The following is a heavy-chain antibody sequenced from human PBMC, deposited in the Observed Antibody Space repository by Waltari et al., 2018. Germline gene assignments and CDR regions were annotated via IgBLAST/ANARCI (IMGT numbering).Heavy chain of an antibody. D-gene: IGHD4-17*01. Sequence: QVQLVQSGAEVKKPGASVKVSCKASGYTFTGYYMHWVRQAPGQGLEWMGWINPNSGGTNYAQKVQGRVTMTRDTSISTAYMELSRLRSDDTAVYYCARGPPTTVTTDDGYWGQGTLVTVSS. V-gene: IGHV1-2*02. CDR1: GYTFTGYY. J-gene: IGHJ4*02. CDR3: ARGPPTTVTTDDGY. CDR2: INPNSGGT.